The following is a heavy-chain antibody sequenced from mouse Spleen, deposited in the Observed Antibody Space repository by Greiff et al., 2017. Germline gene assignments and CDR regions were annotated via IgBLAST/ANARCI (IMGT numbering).Heavy chain of an antibody. CDR2: IDPANGNT. D-gene: IGHD1-1*01. V-gene: IGHV14-3*02. CDR1: GFNIKDTY. J-gene: IGHJ2*01. CDR3: ARGTTVVEGDY. Sequence: VQLKQSGAELVKPGASVKLSCTASGFNIKDTYMHWVKQRPEQGLEWIGRIDPANGNTKYDPKFQGKATITADTSSNTAYLQLSSLTSEDTAVYYCARGTTVVEGDYWGQGTTLTVSS.